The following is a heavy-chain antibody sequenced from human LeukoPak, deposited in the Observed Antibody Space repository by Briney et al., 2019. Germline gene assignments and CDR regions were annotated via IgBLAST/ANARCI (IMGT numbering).Heavy chain of an antibody. CDR3: ARDLTPGEYAIGNGYYSYYGMDV. CDR1: GYTFTCYY. V-gene: IGHV1-2*02. J-gene: IGHJ6*02. CDR2: INPNSGVT. D-gene: IGHD2-8*01. Sequence: ASVKVSCKASGYTFTCYYMHGVRQAPGQGLEWMGWINPNSGVTNYAQKFQGRVTMTRDTSISTAYMELSRLTSDDTAVYYCARDLTPGEYAIGNGYYSYYGMDVWGQGTTVTVSS.